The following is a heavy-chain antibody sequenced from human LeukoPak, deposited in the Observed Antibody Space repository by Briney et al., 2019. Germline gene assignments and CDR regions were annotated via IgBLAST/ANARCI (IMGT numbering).Heavy chain of an antibody. D-gene: IGHD1-1*01. CDR1: GFTFSNFW. CDR3: ARGDDFSGDH. J-gene: IGHJ4*02. CDR2: IHPEGNEK. V-gene: IGHV3-7*04. Sequence: GGSLRLACAVSGFTFSNFWMSWVRQAPGRGLEWVANIHPEGNEKYHVESVKGRFIISRDNTKNLLFLQMNGLRVEDTAVYYCARGDDFSGDHWGQGTLVTVSS.